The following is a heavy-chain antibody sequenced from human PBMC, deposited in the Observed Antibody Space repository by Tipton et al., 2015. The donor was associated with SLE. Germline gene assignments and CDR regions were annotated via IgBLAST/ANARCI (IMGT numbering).Heavy chain of an antibody. CDR1: GYDFTSYD. CDR3: ARRRSGSYYKGENWFDP. D-gene: IGHD1-26*01. J-gene: IGHJ5*02. CDR2: INPNSGIT. V-gene: IGHV1-8*01. Sequence: QLVQSGAEVKMPGASVTVSCKTSGYDFTSYDINWVRQSTGQGLEWMGWINPNSGITDYAQKFQGRVSMTRNIFANTAYMELYSLRSDDTAVYYCARRRSGSYYKGENWFDPWGQGTLATVS.